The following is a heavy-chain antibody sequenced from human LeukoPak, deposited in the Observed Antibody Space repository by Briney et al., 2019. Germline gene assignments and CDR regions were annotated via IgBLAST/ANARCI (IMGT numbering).Heavy chain of an antibody. CDR3: AKGHPYYSYGQLG. V-gene: IGHV3-30*02. J-gene: IGHJ4*02. D-gene: IGHD5-18*01. CDR1: GFTFSSYG. Sequence: GGSLRLSCAASGFTFSSYGMHWVRQAPGKGLEWVAFIRYDGSNKYYADSVKGRFTISRDNSKNTLYLQMNSLRAEDTAVYYCAKGHPYYSYGQLGWGQGTLVTVSS. CDR2: IRYDGSNK.